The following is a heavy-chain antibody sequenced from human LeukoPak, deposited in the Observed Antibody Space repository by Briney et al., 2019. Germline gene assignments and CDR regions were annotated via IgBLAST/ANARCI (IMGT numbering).Heavy chain of an antibody. Sequence: SETLSLTCSVSGGSISSYYWTWIRQAPGKGLEWIGSIYYSGSTNYNPSLKSRVTLSLDTSNNQFSLNLNSVTAADSAVYYSAREVVTAIKKYYYYYGMDVWGKGTTVTVSS. CDR1: GGSISSYY. D-gene: IGHD2-21*02. CDR2: IYYSGST. V-gene: IGHV4-59*01. J-gene: IGHJ6*04. CDR3: AREVVTAIKKYYYYYGMDV.